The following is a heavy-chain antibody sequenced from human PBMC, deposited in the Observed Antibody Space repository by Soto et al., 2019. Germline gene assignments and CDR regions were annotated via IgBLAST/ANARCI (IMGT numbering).Heavy chain of an antibody. D-gene: IGHD3-22*01. V-gene: IGHV4-30-4*01. CDR1: GASLSSGNYY. CDR2: IFHTGTS. J-gene: IGHJ3*01. Sequence: QVQLQESGPGLAKPSQTLSLTCTVSGASLSSGNYYWAWIRQVPGKDLEWMGHIFHTGTSFSTPSHRSRRRMSIDTSDIQFSLTLSSVTAADTAVYYCARGLGYDASGYFLAAFDLWGQGTMVSVSA. CDR3: ARGLGYDASGYFLAAFDL.